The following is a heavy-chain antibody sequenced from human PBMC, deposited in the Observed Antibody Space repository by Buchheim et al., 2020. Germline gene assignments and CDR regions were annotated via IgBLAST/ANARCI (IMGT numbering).Heavy chain of an antibody. Sequence: QVQLQQWGAGLLKPSETLSLTCAVYGGSFSGYYWSWIRQPPGKGLEWIGEINHSGSTNYNPSLKSRVTISVDTSKNQFSLKLSSVTAADTAVYYCARWRRVLLRYFDWLSENNWFDPWGQGTL. CDR3: ARWRRVLLRYFDWLSENNWFDP. CDR1: GGSFSGYY. D-gene: IGHD3-9*01. J-gene: IGHJ5*02. V-gene: IGHV4-34*01. CDR2: INHSGST.